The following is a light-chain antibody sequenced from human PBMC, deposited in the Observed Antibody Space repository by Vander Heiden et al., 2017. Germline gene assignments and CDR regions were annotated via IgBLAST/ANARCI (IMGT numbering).Light chain of an antibody. J-gene: IGLJ3*02. V-gene: IGLV3-19*01. Sequence: SSELTQDPAVSVALGQTVRITCQGDCLRSYYASWYQQKPGQAPVLVIYAKTSRPSAIPDRFSGSSSGNTASLTITGAQAEDEADYYCNSRDSSGDHLVFGGGTKLTVL. CDR3: NSRDSSGDHLV. CDR1: CLRSYY. CDR2: AKT.